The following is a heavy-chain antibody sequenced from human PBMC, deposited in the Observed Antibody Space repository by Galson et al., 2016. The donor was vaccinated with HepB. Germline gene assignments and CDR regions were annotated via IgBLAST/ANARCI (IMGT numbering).Heavy chain of an antibody. Sequence: SLRLSCAASGFFFSSYAMSWVRQAPGKGLEWVATLRVSGGRTYYAESVKGRFTISRDNSNDTLFLHMTSLRAEDTAVYYCTKGPRVGDLSSWGQGTLVIVSA. CDR3: TKGPRVGDLSS. J-gene: IGHJ5*02. CDR1: GFFFSSYA. D-gene: IGHD3-3*01. V-gene: IGHV3-23*01. CDR2: LRVSGGRT.